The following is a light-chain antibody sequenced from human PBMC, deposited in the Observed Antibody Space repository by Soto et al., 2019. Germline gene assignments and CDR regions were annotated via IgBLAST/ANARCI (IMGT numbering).Light chain of an antibody. J-gene: IGLJ2*01. CDR3: QTWGTGIHVV. V-gene: IGLV4-69*01. CDR2: LNSDGSH. CDR1: SGHSSYA. Sequence: QAVVTQSPSASASLGASVKLTCTLSSGHSSYAIAWHQQQPEKGPRYLMKLNSDGSHSKGDGIPDRFSGSSSGAERYLTISSLQSEDEADYCCQTWGTGIHVVFGGGTKVTVL.